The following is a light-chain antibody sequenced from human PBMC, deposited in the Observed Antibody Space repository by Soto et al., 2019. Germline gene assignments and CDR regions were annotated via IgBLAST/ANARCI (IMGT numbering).Light chain of an antibody. J-gene: IGLJ1*01. CDR2: EVT. V-gene: IGLV2-8*01. Sequence: QSALTQPPSASGFPGQSVTISCTGTSSDVGYYDYVSWYQQHPGKAPILVIYEVTKRPPGVPDRVSASKSGNTASLTVSGLRAEDEAEYYCSLHAGSNKSVFGSGTKVSVL. CDR1: SSDVGYYDY. CDR3: SLHAGSNKSV.